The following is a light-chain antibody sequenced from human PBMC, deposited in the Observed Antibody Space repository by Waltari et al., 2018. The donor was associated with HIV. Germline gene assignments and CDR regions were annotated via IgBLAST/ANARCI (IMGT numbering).Light chain of an antibody. V-gene: IGKV3-15*01. CDR1: QSVGST. CDR2: DAS. J-gene: IGKJ4*01. Sequence: ILMTQSPATLSVSQGERVALSCRPSQSVGSTLAWYQQKPGQAPRLLIYDASARATGIPARFSGSGSGTEFTLTISNLQSEDFAVYYCQQYNNWPPLTFGGGTKVEIK. CDR3: QQYNNWPPLT.